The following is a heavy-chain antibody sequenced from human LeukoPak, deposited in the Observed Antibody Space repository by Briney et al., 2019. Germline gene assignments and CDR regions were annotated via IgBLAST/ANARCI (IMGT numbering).Heavy chain of an antibody. CDR2: INQSGST. V-gene: IGHV4-34*01. CDR1: GGSFSDYY. J-gene: IGHJ4*02. Sequence: SETLSLTCAVYGGSFSDYYWSWIRQPPGKGLEWIGEINQSGSTNYNPSLKSRVTISVDTSKNQFSLKLSSVTAADTAVYYCARVVGSGSRPFDYWGPGTLVTVSS. CDR3: ARVVGSGSRPFDY. D-gene: IGHD3-10*01.